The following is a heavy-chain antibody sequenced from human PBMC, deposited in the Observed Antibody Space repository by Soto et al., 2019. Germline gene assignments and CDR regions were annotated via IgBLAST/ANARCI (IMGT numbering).Heavy chain of an antibody. Sequence: QVQLVQSGAELKKPGASVKVSCRASGNTVPNYAIPWVRQAPGTRLEWLGWINGGNGNTYYSEHFQGRVPFTRDTSAGTVYMQLSSLTSEDTAVYYCARDDSGFSGSHYIDYFNYGGQGALVTVSS. CDR1: GNTVPNYA. V-gene: IGHV1-3*01. CDR3: ARDDSGFSGSHYIDYFNY. D-gene: IGHD1-26*01. J-gene: IGHJ4*02. CDR2: INGGNGNT.